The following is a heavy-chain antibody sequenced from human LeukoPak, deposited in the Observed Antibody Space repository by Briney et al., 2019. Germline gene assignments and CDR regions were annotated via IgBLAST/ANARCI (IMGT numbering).Heavy chain of an antibody. V-gene: IGHV3-30*04. J-gene: IGHJ5*02. CDR3: ATSNLAT. Sequence: GGSLRLSCAASGFTFSSYAMHWVRQAPGKGLEWVAVISYDGSNKYYADSVKGRFTISRDNSKNTLYLQMNSLKTEDTAVYYCATSNLATWGQGTLVTVSS. CDR2: ISYDGSNK. CDR1: GFTFSSYA.